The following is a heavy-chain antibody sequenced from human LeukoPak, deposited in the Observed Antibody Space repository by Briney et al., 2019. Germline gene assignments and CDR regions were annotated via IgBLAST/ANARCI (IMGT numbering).Heavy chain of an antibody. V-gene: IGHV1-46*01. J-gene: IGHJ4*02. CDR1: GGTFSSYA. CDR3: ARDRYSGSFGSDY. CDR2: INPSGGST. D-gene: IGHD1-26*01. Sequence: ASVKVSCKASGGTFSSYAISWVRQAPGQGLEWMGIINPSGGSTSYAQKFQGRVTMTRDMSTSTVYMELSSLRSEDTAVYYCARDRYSGSFGSDYWGQGTLVTVSS.